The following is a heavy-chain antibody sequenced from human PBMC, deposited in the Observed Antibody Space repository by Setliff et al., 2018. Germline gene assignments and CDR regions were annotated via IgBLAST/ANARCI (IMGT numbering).Heavy chain of an antibody. Sequence: GESLKISCVASGFTFTSYVMTWVRQAPGKGLEWVSAMSGSGGSINYADSVKGRFTISRDNSKNTLHLQMDSLRDDDTAVYYCAKPTQGQLALGAWGQGTLVTVSS. D-gene: IGHD1-1*01. J-gene: IGHJ5*02. CDR1: GFTFTSYV. CDR3: AKPTQGQLALGA. CDR2: MSGSGGSI. V-gene: IGHV3-23*01.